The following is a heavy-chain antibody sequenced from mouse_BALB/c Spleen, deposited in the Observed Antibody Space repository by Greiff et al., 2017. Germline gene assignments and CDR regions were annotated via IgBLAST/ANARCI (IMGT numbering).Heavy chain of an antibody. CDR3: ARGYGAY. V-gene: IGHV5-6-5*01. CDR1: GFTFSSYA. CDR2: ISSGGST. Sequence: EVQLVESGGGLVKPGGSLKLSCAASGFTFSSYAMSWVRQTPEKRLEWVASISSGGSTYYPDSVKGRFTISRDNARNILYLQMSSLRSEDTAMYYCARGYGAYWGQGTLVTVSA. J-gene: IGHJ3*01. D-gene: IGHD1-2*01.